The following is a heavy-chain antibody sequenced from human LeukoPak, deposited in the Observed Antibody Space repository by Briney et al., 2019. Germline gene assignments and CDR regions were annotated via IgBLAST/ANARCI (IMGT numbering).Heavy chain of an antibody. Sequence: ASVKVSCKASGYTLTDYHMHWVRQAPGQGLEWMGRINPNSGGTNYAQKFQGRVTMTRDTSISTVYMELSRLRSDDTAVYYCARGPITTRSHFDYWGQGTLVTVSS. V-gene: IGHV1-2*06. CDR3: ARGPITTRSHFDY. D-gene: IGHD3-22*01. J-gene: IGHJ4*02. CDR1: GYTLTDYH. CDR2: INPNSGGT.